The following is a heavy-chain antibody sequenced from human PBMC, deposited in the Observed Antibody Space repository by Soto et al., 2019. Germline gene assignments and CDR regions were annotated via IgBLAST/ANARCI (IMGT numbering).Heavy chain of an antibody. CDR2: IYTSGST. V-gene: IGHV4-4*07. Sequence: PSETLSLTCTVSGGSISSYYWSWIRQPAGKGLEWIGRIYTSGSTNYNPSLKSRVTISVDTSKNQFSLKLSSVTAADTAVYYCARGRDGERPPDGYFDYWGQGTLVTVSS. CDR3: ARGRDGERPPDGYFDY. J-gene: IGHJ4*02. CDR1: GGSISSYY. D-gene: IGHD1-1*01.